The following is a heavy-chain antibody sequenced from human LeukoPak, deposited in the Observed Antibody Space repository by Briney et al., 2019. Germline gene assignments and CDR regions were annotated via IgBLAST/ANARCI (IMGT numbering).Heavy chain of an antibody. Sequence: SETLSLTCAVYGGSFSGYYWSWIRQPAGKGLEWIGRIYTSGSTNYNPSLKSRVTMSVDTSKNQFSLKLSSVTAADTAVYYCASQHHYDSSQNYWGQGTLVTVSS. D-gene: IGHD3-22*01. CDR2: IYTSGST. CDR1: GGSFSGYY. CDR3: ASQHHYDSSQNY. V-gene: IGHV4-59*10. J-gene: IGHJ4*02.